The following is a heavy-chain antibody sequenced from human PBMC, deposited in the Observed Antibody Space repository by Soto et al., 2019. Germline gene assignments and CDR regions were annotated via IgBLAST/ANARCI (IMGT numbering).Heavy chain of an antibody. CDR1: GFTFSSAW. D-gene: IGHD1-26*01. CDR2: IKGGSSGGAV. V-gene: IGHV3-15*01. J-gene: IGHJ6*03. Sequence: GSLRLSCAASGFTFSSAWRSWVRQAPGKGLEWVGRIKGGSSGGAVDYAAPVRGRFTISRDDSRNTVYLQMNSLKTEDTAVYYCQWEYYYYFMDVWGKGTTVTVSS. CDR3: QWEYYYYFMDV.